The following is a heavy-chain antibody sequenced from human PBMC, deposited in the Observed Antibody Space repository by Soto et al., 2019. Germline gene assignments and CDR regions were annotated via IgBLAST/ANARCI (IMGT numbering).Heavy chain of an antibody. J-gene: IGHJ4*02. V-gene: IGHV4-39*07. CDR1: GGSISSSSYY. CDR2: INHSGST. CDR3: AGTPSGYESRGFY. D-gene: IGHD5-12*01. Sequence: PSETLSLTCTVSGGSISSSSYYWSWIRQPPGKGLEWIGEINHSGSTNYNPSLKSRVTISVDTSKNQFSLKLSSVTAADTAVYYCAGTPSGYESRGFYWGQGTLVTVSS.